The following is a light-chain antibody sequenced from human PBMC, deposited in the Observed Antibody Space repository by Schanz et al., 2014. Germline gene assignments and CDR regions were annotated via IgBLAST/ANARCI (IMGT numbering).Light chain of an antibody. V-gene: IGLV2-8*01. CDR2: EVS. J-gene: IGLJ1*01. Sequence: QSALTQPPSASGSPGQSVTISCTGTSSDVGGYNYVSWYQQHPGKAPKLMIYEVSKRPSGVPDRFSGSKSGNTASLTVSGLQAEDEADYYCNSYAGNTNVFGTGTKLTVL. CDR3: NSYAGNTNV. CDR1: SSDVGGYNY.